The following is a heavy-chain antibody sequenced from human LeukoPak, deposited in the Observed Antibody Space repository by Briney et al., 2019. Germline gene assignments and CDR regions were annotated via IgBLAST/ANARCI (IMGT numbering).Heavy chain of an antibody. CDR1: GFTFTTYA. Sequence: PGGSLRLSCAASGFTFTTYARSWIGSPPGKGRRWFGNIYTSGSTNYNPSLKSRVTISVDTSKNQSSLKLSSVTAADTAVYYCARLGTYSSSSTWFYYMDVWGKGTTVTVSS. D-gene: IGHD6-13*01. J-gene: IGHJ6*03. CDR3: ARLGTYSSSSTWFYYMDV. CDR2: IYTSGST. V-gene: IGHV4-4*09.